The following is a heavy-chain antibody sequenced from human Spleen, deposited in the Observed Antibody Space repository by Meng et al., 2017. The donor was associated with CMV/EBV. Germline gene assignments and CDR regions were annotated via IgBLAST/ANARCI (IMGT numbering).Heavy chain of an antibody. CDR1: GFILRDFY. D-gene: IGHD6-13*01. CDR2: ISSSGGTI. V-gene: IGHV3-11*04. CDR3: ARDSLYSTSAPDS. J-gene: IGHJ4*02. Sequence: CAASGFILRDFYISWIRQAPGKGLEWLSYISSSGGTIYYADSVRGRFTISRDNAKNAAYLQMDSLRAEDTAVYYCARDSLYSTSAPDSWGQGTLVTVSS.